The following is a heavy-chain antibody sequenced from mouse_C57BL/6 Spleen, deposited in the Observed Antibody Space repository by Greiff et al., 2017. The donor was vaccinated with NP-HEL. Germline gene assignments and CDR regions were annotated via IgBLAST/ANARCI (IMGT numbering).Heavy chain of an antibody. CDR3: ARFGYYGNYGAY. V-gene: IGHV1-54*01. J-gene: IGHJ3*01. CDR2: INPGSGGT. CDR1: GYAFTNYL. Sequence: QVQLQQSGAELVRPGTSVKVSCKASGYAFTNYLIEWVKQRPGQGLEWIGVINPGSGGTNYNEKFKGKATLTADKSSSTAYMQLSSLTSEDSAVYFCARFGYYGNYGAYWGQGTLVTVSA. D-gene: IGHD2-1*01.